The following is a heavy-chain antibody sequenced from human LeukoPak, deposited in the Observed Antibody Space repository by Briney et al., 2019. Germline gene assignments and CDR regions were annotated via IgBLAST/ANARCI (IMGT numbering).Heavy chain of an antibody. CDR3: ARDYYDSSGYYGKDDY. J-gene: IGHJ4*02. D-gene: IGHD3-22*01. CDR2: INPNSGGT. V-gene: IGHV1-2*06. CDR1: GYTFTGDY. Sequence: ASVKVSCKASGYTFTGDYMHWVRQAPGQGLEWMGRINPNSGGTNYAQKFQGRVTMTRDTSISTAYMELSRLRSDDTAVYYCARDYYDSSGYYGKDDYWGQGTLVTVSS.